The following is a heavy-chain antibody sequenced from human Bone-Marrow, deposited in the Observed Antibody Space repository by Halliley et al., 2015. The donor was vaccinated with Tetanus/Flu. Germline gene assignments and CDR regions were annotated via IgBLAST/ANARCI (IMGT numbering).Heavy chain of an antibody. J-gene: IGHJ6*02. CDR2: GSP. V-gene: IGHV4-59*01. D-gene: IGHD3-16*02. Sequence: GSPTHTPPLKSRVTISLDPSKNQFSLKLSSVTAADTAVYYCASLYYDYVWGSYRYRVGLDVWGQGTTVTVSS. CDR3: ASLYYDYVWGSYRYRVGLDV.